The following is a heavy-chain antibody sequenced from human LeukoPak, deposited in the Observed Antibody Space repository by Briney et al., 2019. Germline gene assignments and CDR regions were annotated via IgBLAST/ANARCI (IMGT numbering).Heavy chain of an antibody. Sequence: SETLSLTCTVSGYSISSGYYWGWIRQPPGKGLEWIGSIYHSGSTYYNPSLKSRVTISVDTSKNQFSLKLSSVTAADTAVYYCARGTTVTTRRYYFDYWGQGTLVTVSS. J-gene: IGHJ4*02. V-gene: IGHV4-38-2*02. D-gene: IGHD4-17*01. CDR3: ARGTTVTTRRYYFDY. CDR1: GYSISSGYY. CDR2: IYHSGST.